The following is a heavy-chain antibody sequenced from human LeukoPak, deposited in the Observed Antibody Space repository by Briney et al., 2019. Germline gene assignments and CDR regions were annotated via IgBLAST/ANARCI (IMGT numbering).Heavy chain of an antibody. CDR1: GYTFTSYG. D-gene: IGHD6-19*01. Sequence: RRASVKVSCKASGYTFTSYGISWVRQAPGQGLEWMGWISAYNGNTNYAQKLQGRVTMTTDTSTSTAYMELRSLRSDDTAVYYCAREGVAVAADYYYYYMDVWGKGTTVTVSS. J-gene: IGHJ6*03. CDR3: AREGVAVAADYYYYYMDV. CDR2: ISAYNGNT. V-gene: IGHV1-18*01.